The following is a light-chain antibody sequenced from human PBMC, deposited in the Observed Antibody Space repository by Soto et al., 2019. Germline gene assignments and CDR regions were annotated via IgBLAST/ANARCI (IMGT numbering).Light chain of an antibody. CDR3: QQRSNWPIT. Sequence: EIVLTQSPGTLSLSPGDRATLSCRASQSVSSSYLAWYQQKPGQAPGLLIYGASSRATGIPDRFSGSGSGTDFTLTISRLEPEDFAVYYCQQRSNWPITFGQGTRLEIK. CDR2: GAS. V-gene: IGKV3D-20*02. J-gene: IGKJ5*01. CDR1: QSVSSSY.